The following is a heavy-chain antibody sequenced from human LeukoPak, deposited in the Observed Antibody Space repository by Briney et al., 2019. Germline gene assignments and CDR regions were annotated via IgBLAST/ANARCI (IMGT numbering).Heavy chain of an antibody. Sequence: SETLSLTCIVSGGSISNSNYYWGWIRQPPGRGLEWIGSIFYDGSSDYNPSLKSRVAISVDTSKNKFSLKVNSVTAADTAVYFCARYYGSGRDGDYWGQGTLVTVSS. CDR2: IFYDGSS. CDR1: GGSISNSNYY. CDR3: ARYYGSGRDGDY. J-gene: IGHJ4*02. D-gene: IGHD3-10*01. V-gene: IGHV4-39*01.